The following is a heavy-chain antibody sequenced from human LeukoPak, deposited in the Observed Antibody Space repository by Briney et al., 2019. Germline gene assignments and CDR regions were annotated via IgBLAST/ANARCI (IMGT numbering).Heavy chain of an antibody. D-gene: IGHD2-8*02. CDR3: AGHHPRNTVDF. J-gene: IGHJ4*02. Sequence: SETLSLTCTVSGGSISSYYWSWLREPPGKGLEWIAYISDIGSINYNPSLKSRVTISLDTSKNQFSLKLSSVTAADTAVYYCAGHHPRNTVDFWGQGTLVTVSS. V-gene: IGHV4-59*08. CDR1: GGSISSYY. CDR2: ISDIGSI.